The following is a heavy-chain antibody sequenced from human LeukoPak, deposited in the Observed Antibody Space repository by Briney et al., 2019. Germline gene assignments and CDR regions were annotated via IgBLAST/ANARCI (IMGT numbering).Heavy chain of an antibody. J-gene: IGHJ4*02. CDR2: ISGSGSNR. CDR3: ARMGRELDC. Sequence: GGSLRLSCAASGFTFTDYYMTWIRQAPGKGLEWVSYISGSGSNRDYADSVKGRFTISRDNAENSLNLQLNNLRAEDTAVYYCARMGRELDCWGQGTRVTVSS. D-gene: IGHD3-10*01. CDR1: GFTFTDYY. V-gene: IGHV3-11*01.